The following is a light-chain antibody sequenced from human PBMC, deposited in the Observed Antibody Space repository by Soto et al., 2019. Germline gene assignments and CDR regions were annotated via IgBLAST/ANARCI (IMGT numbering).Light chain of an antibody. V-gene: IGKV1-5*03. Sequence: DIQMTQSPPTLSASVGDRVTITCRASQSISNWLAWYQQKPGKAPKLLIYKASSLEGGVPSRFSGSGSGTEFTLTISSLQPDDFATYYCQQYNSYRTFGQGTKVEIK. J-gene: IGKJ1*01. CDR3: QQYNSYRT. CDR2: KAS. CDR1: QSISNW.